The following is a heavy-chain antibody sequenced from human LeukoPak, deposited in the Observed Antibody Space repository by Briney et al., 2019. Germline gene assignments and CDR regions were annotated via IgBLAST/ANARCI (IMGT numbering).Heavy chain of an antibody. Sequence: SETLSLTCAVYGGSFSGYYWSWIRQPPGKGLEWIGEINHSGSTNYNPSLKSRVTISVDTSKNQFSLKLSSGTAADTAVYYCSGYGYSYYFDYWGQGTLVTVSS. CDR2: INHSGST. D-gene: IGHD5-18*01. CDR1: GGSFSGYY. V-gene: IGHV4-34*01. J-gene: IGHJ4*02. CDR3: SGYGYSYYFDY.